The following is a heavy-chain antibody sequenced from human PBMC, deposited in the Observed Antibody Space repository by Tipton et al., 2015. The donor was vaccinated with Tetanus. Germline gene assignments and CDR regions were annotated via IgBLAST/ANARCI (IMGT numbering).Heavy chain of an antibody. D-gene: IGHD6-19*01. CDR2: VKRKADGGTT. CDR3: YTSGIEGAGHRVDN. V-gene: IGHV3-15*07. CDR1: GIIFTNAW. Sequence: SLRLSCAASGIIFTNAWMNWVRQAPGKGLEWVGRVKRKADGGTTDCAAPGKGRFCISRDDSKSTLYLHMNSLKTGVTAMYICYTSGIEGAGHRVDNWGRGPLVTVSS. J-gene: IGHJ4*02.